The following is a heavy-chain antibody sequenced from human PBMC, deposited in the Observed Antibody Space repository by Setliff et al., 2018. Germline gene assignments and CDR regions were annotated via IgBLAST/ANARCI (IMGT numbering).Heavy chain of an antibody. Sequence: SETLSLTCTVSGASISSSRGYWGWVRQPPGKGLEWIGSIYYSGSTYYNPSLKSRVTISVDTSKNQFSLKLSSVTAAATAVFSCGRLSGYYFDYWGQGTLVTVSS. CDR1: GASISSSRGY. V-gene: IGHV4-39*01. J-gene: IGHJ4*02. CDR2: IYYSGST. D-gene: IGHD3-22*01. CDR3: GRLSGYYFDY.